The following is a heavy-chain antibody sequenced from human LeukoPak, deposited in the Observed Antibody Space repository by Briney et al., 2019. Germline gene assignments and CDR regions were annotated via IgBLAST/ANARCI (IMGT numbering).Heavy chain of an antibody. V-gene: IGHV3-64*01. CDR3: AREGIAAADPEPYYFDY. Sequence: GGSLRLSCAASGFTFSSYAMHWVRQAPGKGLEYVSAISSNGGSIYYANSVKGRFTISRDNSKNTLYLQMGSLRAEDMAVYYCAREGIAAADPEPYYFDYWGQGTLVTVSS. J-gene: IGHJ4*02. D-gene: IGHD6-13*01. CDR2: ISSNGGSI. CDR1: GFTFSSYA.